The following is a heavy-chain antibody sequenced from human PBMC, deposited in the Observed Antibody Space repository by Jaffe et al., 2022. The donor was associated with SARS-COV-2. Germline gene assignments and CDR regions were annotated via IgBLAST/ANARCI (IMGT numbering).Heavy chain of an antibody. CDR2: ITPTGGST. D-gene: IGHD4-17*01. J-gene: IGHJ5*01. CDR1: GYTFSRHY. Sequence: QVQLVQSGAEVKKPGASVKVSCKASGYTFSRHYIQWVRQAPGQVPEWMGIITPTGGSTTYAPSLRDRLTITRDTSTSTVYMELRGLRSEDTAIYYCARDQGTTGAWLDCWGQGTLVIVSS. CDR3: ARDQGTTGAWLDC. V-gene: IGHV1-46*01.